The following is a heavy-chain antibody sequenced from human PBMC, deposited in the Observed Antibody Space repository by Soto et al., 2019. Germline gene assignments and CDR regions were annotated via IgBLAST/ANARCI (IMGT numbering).Heavy chain of an antibody. CDR3: ARLERITIFGVVTGSGSFDP. V-gene: IGHV4-34*01. J-gene: IGHJ5*02. D-gene: IGHD3-3*01. Sequence: SETLSLTCAVYGGSFSGYYWSWIRQPPGKGLEWIGEINHSGSTNYNPSLKSRVTISVDTSKNQFPLKLSSVTAADTAVYYCARLERITIFGVVTGSGSFDPWGQGTLVTVS. CDR2: INHSGST. CDR1: GGSFSGYY.